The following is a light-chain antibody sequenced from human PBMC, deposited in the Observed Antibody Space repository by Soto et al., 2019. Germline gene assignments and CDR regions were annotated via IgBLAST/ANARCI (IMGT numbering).Light chain of an antibody. CDR2: EVS. V-gene: IGLV2-18*01. CDR3: SLYTSNFTYV. J-gene: IGLJ1*01. Sequence: QSALTQPPSVSGSPGQSVTIYCTGTSSDVGSYNRVSWYQQPPGTAPKLMIYEVSNRPSGVPDRFSGSKSGNTASLTISGLHAEDEADYYCSLYTSNFTYVFGTGTKLTVL. CDR1: SSDVGSYNR.